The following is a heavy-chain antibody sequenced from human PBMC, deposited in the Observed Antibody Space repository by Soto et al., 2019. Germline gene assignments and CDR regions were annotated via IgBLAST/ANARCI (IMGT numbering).Heavy chain of an antibody. CDR3: ATRIAAAGTGY. D-gene: IGHD6-13*01. CDR1: GFTFSSYA. J-gene: IGHJ4*02. V-gene: IGHV3-23*01. CDR2: ISGSGGST. Sequence: GGSLRLSCGASGFTFSSYAMSWVRQAPGKGLEWVSAISGSGGSTYYADSVKGRFTISRDNSKNTLYLQMNSLRAEDTAVYYCATRIAAAGTGYWGQGTLVTVSS.